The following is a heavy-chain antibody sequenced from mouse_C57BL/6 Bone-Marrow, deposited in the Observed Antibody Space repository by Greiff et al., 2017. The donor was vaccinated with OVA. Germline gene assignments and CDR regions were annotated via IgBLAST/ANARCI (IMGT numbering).Heavy chain of an antibody. J-gene: IGHJ3*01. CDR2: INPYNCDT. CDR1: GYSFTGYF. V-gene: IGHV1-20*01. CDR3: ARGDYYGSSSY. D-gene: IGHD1-1*01. Sequence: EVQLQQSGPELVKPGDSVKISCKASGYSFTGYFMNWVMQSHGKSLEWIGRINPYNCDTFYNQKFKGKATLTVDKSSSTAHMELRSLTSEDSAVYYCARGDYYGSSSYWGQGTLVTVSA.